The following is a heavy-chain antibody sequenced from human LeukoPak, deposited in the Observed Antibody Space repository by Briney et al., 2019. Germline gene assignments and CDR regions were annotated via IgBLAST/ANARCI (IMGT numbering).Heavy chain of an antibody. V-gene: IGHV1-69*13. CDR3: ATDTSITAAGNLTY. Sequence: SVKVSCKASGGPFNNYAISWVRQAPGQGLEWMGGIIPMFDSENYAQKFQGRVTITADESTSTAYMELNSLRSEDTAVYFCATDTSITAAGNLTYWGQGALVTVSS. D-gene: IGHD6-13*01. CDR2: IIPMFDSE. CDR1: GGPFNNYA. J-gene: IGHJ4*02.